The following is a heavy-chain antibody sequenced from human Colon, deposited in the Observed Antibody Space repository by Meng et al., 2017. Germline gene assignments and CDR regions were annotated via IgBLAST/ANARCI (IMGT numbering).Heavy chain of an antibody. CDR2: TYYRSKWYH. J-gene: IGHJ3*02. CDR1: GATAFSNSAS. CDR3: ARRVTSRNFDI. V-gene: IGHV6-1*01. Sequence: VQLQRSGPGLVKPSQTLSPTCAISGATAFSNSASWHWLRQAPSGGLEWLGRTYYRSKWYHDYAVSVKSRIPFNPDTSKNQFSLQLNSVTPEDTAVYYCARRVTSRNFDIWGQGTLVTVSS. D-gene: IGHD4-17*01.